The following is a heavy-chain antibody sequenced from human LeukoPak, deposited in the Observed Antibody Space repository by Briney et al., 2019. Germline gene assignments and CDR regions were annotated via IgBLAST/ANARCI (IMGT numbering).Heavy chain of an antibody. CDR1: GFTFSSYA. CDR3: ARDPELDPRAFDI. Sequence: PGRSLRLSCAASGFTFSSYAMHWVRQAPGKGLEWVSYISSSSSTIYYADSVKGRFTISRDNAKNSLYLQMNSLRAEETAVYYSARDPELDPRAFDIWGQGTMVTASS. D-gene: IGHD1-1*01. V-gene: IGHV3-48*04. CDR2: ISSSSSTI. J-gene: IGHJ3*02.